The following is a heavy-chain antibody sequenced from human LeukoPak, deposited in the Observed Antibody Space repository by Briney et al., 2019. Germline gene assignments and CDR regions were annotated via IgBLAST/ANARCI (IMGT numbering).Heavy chain of an antibody. J-gene: IGHJ6*03. D-gene: IGHD5-24*01. Sequence: SETLPLTCTVSGGSISSRSYSWGWIRQPPGKGLEWIGSIYYKGNTYLNPSLKSRVTISVDTSKNQFSLRLSSVTAADTAVYYCARSRWPTTYMDVWGKGTTVTVSS. CDR3: ARSRWPTTYMDV. CDR2: IYYKGNT. CDR1: GGSISSRSYS. V-gene: IGHV4-39*07.